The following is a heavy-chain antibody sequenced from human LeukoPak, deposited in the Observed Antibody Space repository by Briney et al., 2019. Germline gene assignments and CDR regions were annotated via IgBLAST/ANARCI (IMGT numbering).Heavy chain of an antibody. CDR2: ISSSGSTI. V-gene: IGHV3-48*03. CDR3: ARGDVERQKDNYFTN. D-gene: IGHD1-1*01. J-gene: IGHJ4*02. Sequence: GGSLRLSCAASGFTFSSYEMNWVRQAPGKGLEWVSYISSSGSTIYYADSVKGRFTISRDNAKNSLYLQMNSLRAEDTAVYYCARGDVERQKDNYFTNGGREPLVTVS. CDR1: GFTFSSYE.